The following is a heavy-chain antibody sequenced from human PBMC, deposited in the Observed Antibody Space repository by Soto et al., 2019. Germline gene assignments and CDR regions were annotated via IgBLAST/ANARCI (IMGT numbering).Heavy chain of an antibody. V-gene: IGHV4-34*01. CDR1: GGSFSGYY. D-gene: IGHD3-3*01. Sequence: SETLSLTCAVYGGSFSGYYWSWIRQPPGKGLEWIGEINHSGSTNYNPSLKSRVTISVDTSKNQFSLKLSSVTAADTAVYYCARATPEHGVVKVFGMDVWGQGTTVTVSS. CDR2: INHSGST. CDR3: ARATPEHGVVKVFGMDV. J-gene: IGHJ6*02.